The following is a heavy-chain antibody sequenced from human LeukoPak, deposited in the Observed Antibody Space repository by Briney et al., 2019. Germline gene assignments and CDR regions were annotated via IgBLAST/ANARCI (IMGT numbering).Heavy chain of an antibody. CDR1: GFTVSSSN. V-gene: IGHV3-66*01. J-gene: IGHJ4*02. Sequence: GGSLRLSCAASGFTVSSSNMGWVRQAPGKGLEWVSVIYSGGATYYPDSVKARFIIPRDLSKNTLFLQMHDLRAEDTAVYYCAKIAVAYFDYWGQGTLVTVSS. D-gene: IGHD6-19*01. CDR2: IYSGGAT. CDR3: AKIAVAYFDY.